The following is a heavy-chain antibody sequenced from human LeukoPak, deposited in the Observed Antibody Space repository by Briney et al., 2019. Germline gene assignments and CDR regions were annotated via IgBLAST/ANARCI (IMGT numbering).Heavy chain of an antibody. CDR1: GYTFTSYG. J-gene: IGHJ1*01. CDR2: ISAYKGNT. D-gene: IGHD2-2*02. Sequence: ASVKVSCKGSGYTFTSYGIIWVRQAPGQGLEWMGWISAYKGNTNYAQKLQGRVTMTTATSTSTAYLELRSLRSDDTAVYYCARDNRDCSSTSCYMSCEHWGQGTLVTVSS. CDR3: ARDNRDCSSTSCYMSCEH. V-gene: IGHV1-18*01.